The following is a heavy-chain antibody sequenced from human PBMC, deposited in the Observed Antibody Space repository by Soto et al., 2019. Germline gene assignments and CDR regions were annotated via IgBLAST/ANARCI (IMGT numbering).Heavy chain of an antibody. CDR1: VGSISSGGYY. CDR2: IYYSGST. V-gene: IGHV4-31*03. Sequence: TSETLSRTCTVSVGSISSGGYYWSWIRQHPGKGLEWIGYIYYSGSTYYNPSLKSRVTISVDTSKNQFSLKLSSVTAADTAVYYCANQILRGFDYWGQGTLVTVSS. CDR3: ANQILRGFDY. J-gene: IGHJ4*02.